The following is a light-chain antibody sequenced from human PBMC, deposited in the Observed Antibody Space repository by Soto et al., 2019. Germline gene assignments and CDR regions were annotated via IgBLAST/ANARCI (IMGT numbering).Light chain of an antibody. J-gene: IGLJ1*01. Sequence: QSVLTQPASVSGSPGQSITISCTGTSSDVGAYDYISWYQQLPGKAPKLMIFDVSNRPSGLSDRFSGSKSGNTASLIISGLQAEDEAFYFCSVHRDSTTRLFGPGTKVTVL. CDR3: SVHRDSTTRL. CDR1: SSDVGAYDY. CDR2: DVS. V-gene: IGLV2-14*03.